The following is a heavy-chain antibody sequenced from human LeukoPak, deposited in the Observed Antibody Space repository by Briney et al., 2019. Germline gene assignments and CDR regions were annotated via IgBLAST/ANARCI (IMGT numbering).Heavy chain of an antibody. D-gene: IGHD2-8*01. Sequence: GGSLRLSCAAPGFTFNYYWMSWVRQAPGKGLEWVANIKQDGSEKYYADSVKGRFTIARDNAKNSLYLQMNSLRAEDTAVYYCTTIYCTNGVCYYFDYWGQGTLVTVSS. J-gene: IGHJ4*02. CDR3: TTIYCTNGVCYYFDY. CDR1: GFTFNYYW. CDR2: IKQDGSEK. V-gene: IGHV3-7*01.